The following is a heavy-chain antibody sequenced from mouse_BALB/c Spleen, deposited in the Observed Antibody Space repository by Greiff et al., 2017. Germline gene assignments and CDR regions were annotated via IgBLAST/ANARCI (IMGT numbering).Heavy chain of an antibody. CDR2: IWSGGST. CDR3: ATITTATGFAY. V-gene: IGHV2-4-1*01. D-gene: IGHD1-2*01. J-gene: IGHJ3*01. CDR1: GFSLTSYG. Sequence: VQGVESGPGLVQPSQSLSITCTVSGFSLTSYGVHWVRQSPGKGLEWLGVIWSGGSTDYNAAFISRLSISKDNSKSQVFFKMNSLQADDTAIYYCATITTATGFAYWGQGTLVTVSA.